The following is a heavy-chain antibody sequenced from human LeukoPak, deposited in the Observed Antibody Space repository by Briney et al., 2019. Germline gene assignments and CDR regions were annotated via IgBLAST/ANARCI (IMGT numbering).Heavy chain of an antibody. CDR3: ARASELRFLEWLWEVGYYFVY. Sequence: GRYLRLSCAASGFTFSSYAMHWVRQAPGKGLEWVAVISYDGSNKYYADSVKGRFTISRDNSKNTLYLQMNSLRAEDTAVYYCARASELRFLEWLWEVGYYFVYWGQGTLVTVSS. CDR1: GFTFSSYA. J-gene: IGHJ4*02. V-gene: IGHV3-30-3*01. CDR2: ISYDGSNK. D-gene: IGHD3-3*01.